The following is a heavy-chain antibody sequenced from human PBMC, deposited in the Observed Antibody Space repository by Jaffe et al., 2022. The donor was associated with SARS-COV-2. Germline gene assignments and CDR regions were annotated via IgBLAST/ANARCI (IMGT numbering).Heavy chain of an antibody. CDR3: ARWGIAVAGDKFDY. Sequence: QVQLVQSGAEVKKPGASVKVSCKASGYTFTSYAMHWVRQAPGQRLEWMGWINAGNGNTKYSQKFQGRVTITRDTSASTAYMELSSLRSEDTAVYYCARWGIAVAGDKFDYWGQGTLVTVSS. D-gene: IGHD6-19*01. J-gene: IGHJ4*02. CDR2: INAGNGNT. V-gene: IGHV1-3*01. CDR1: GYTFTSYA.